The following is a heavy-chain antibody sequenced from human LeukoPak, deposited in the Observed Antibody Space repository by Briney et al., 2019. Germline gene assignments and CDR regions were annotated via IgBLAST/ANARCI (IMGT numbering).Heavy chain of an antibody. D-gene: IGHD3-22*01. Sequence: GGSLRLSCAASGFTFSSYSMYWVRKAPGKGQELVSVIRSDISNKYYADSVKGRFTISRDNTTNTLYLQMNSLSAEDTAVYYCAKDDDELSSGYLDCGGGTLVVVSS. J-gene: IGHJ1*01. CDR3: AKDDDELSSGYLD. CDR1: GFTFSSYS. V-gene: IGHV3-33*03. CDR2: IRSDISNK.